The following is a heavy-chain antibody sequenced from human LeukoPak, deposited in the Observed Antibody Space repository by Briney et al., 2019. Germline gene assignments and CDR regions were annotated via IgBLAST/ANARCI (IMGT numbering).Heavy chain of an antibody. D-gene: IGHD1-26*01. J-gene: IGHJ4*02. CDR3: ARDGATNDVGDY. V-gene: IGHV3-48*01. CDR2: ISSSSTI. CDR1: GFTFSSYS. Sequence: GGSLRLSCAASGFTFSSYSMNWVRQAPGKGLEWVSYISSSSTIYYADSVKGRFTISRDNAKNSLYLQMNSLRAEDTAVYYCARDGATNDVGDYWGQGTLVTVSS.